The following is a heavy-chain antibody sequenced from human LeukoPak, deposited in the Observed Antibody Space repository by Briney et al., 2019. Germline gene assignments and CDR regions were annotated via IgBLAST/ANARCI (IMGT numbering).Heavy chain of an antibody. V-gene: IGHV3-23*01. D-gene: IGHD5-18*01. Sequence: PGGSLRLSCAAYGFTFSSYGMSWVRQAPGKGLEWVSAISGSGGGTYYADSVKGRFTISRDNSKNTLYLQMNSLRADDTAVYYCAKDGYSYSNAFDIWGQGTMVTVSS. J-gene: IGHJ3*02. CDR3: AKDGYSYSNAFDI. CDR2: ISGSGGGT. CDR1: GFTFSSYG.